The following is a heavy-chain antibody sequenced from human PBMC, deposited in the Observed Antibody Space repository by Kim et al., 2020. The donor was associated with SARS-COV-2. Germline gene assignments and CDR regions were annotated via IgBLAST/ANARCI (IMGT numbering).Heavy chain of an antibody. V-gene: IGHV3-7*01. D-gene: IGHD3-10*01. CDR1: GFTFSTFW. CDR3: VRGVSVDY. CDR2: IKQDGSEK. J-gene: IGHJ4*02. Sequence: GGSLRLSCAASGFTFSTFWMSWVRQAPGKGLEWVANIKQDGSEKNYVDSVKGRFTISRDNAKNSLYLQMNSLRAEDTAVYYCVRGVSVDYWGQGTLVIVSS.